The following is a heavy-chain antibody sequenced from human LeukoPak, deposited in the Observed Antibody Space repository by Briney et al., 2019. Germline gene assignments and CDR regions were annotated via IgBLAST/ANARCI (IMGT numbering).Heavy chain of an antibody. D-gene: IGHD2-2*02. CDR2: ISGSGGST. V-gene: IGHV3-23*01. Sequence: PGGSLRLSCAASGFTFSSYAVSWVRQAPGKGLGWVSAISGSGGSTYYADSVKGRFTISRDNSKNALYLQMNSLRAEDTAVYYCAKDCGTSCYSWFDPWGQGTLVTVSS. CDR1: GFTFSSYA. CDR3: AKDCGTSCYSWFDP. J-gene: IGHJ5*02.